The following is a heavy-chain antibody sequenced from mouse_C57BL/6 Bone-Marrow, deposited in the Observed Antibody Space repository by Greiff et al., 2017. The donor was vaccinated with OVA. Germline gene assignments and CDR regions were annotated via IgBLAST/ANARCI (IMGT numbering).Heavy chain of an antibody. CDR3: AREASYYYGKDFSDD. CDR2: IDPSDSYT. D-gene: IGHD1-1*01. CDR1: GYTFTSYW. J-gene: IGHJ2*01. V-gene: IGHV1-59*01. Sequence: QVQLQQPGAELVRPGTSVKLSCKASGYTFTSYWMHWVKQRPGQGLEWIGVIDPSDSYTNYNQKFKGKATLTVDTSSSTAYMQLSSLTSEDSAVYYCAREASYYYGKDFSDDGGQGTTLTVSS.